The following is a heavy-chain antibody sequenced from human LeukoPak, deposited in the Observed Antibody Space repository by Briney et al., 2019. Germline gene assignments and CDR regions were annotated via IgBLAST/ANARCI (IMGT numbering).Heavy chain of an antibody. D-gene: IGHD6-19*01. CDR3: ARVGAVAGAQFDY. Sequence: SETLSLTCTVSGSSISSSSYYWGWIRQPPGKGLEWIGSIYYSGSTYYNPSLKSRVTISVDTSKNQFSLKLSSVTAADTAVYYCARVGAVAGAQFDYWGQGTLVTVSS. V-gene: IGHV4-39*07. CDR2: IYYSGST. J-gene: IGHJ4*02. CDR1: GSSISSSSYY.